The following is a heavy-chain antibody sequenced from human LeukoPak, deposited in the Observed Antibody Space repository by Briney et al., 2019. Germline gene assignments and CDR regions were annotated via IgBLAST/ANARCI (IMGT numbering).Heavy chain of an antibody. CDR2: ISSSSSTI. D-gene: IGHD2-2*02. CDR1: EFIFSSYS. CDR3: AMKAVPRPRLYDAFDF. J-gene: IGHJ3*01. Sequence: PGGSLRLSCAASEFIFSSYSMNWVRQTPGKGLEWVSYISSSSSTIYYADSVKGRFTISRDNSKNTLYLQMNSLRADDTAVYYCAMKAVPRPRLYDAFDFWGQGTVVTVSS. V-gene: IGHV3-48*01.